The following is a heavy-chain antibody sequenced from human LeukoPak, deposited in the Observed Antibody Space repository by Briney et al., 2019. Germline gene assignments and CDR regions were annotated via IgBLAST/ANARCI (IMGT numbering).Heavy chain of an antibody. V-gene: IGHV3-21*01. D-gene: IGHD6-19*01. CDR3: ARGLNMAVAEY. Sequence: GGSLRLSCAASGFTFSSYWMSWVRQALGKGLEWVSSITSSSTYTFYADSVKGRFTISRDNAKNSLYLQMNSLRAEDTAVYYCARGLNMAVAEYWGQGTLVTVSS. CDR1: GFTFSSYW. CDR2: ITSSSTYT. J-gene: IGHJ4*02.